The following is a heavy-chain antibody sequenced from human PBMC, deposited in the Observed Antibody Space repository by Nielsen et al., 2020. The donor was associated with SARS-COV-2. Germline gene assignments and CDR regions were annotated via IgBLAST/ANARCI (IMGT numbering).Heavy chain of an antibody. Sequence: ASVKVSCKASGYTFTGYYMHWVRQAPGQGLEWMGWINPNSGGTNYAQKFQGRVTMTEDTSTDTAYMELSSLRSEDTAVYYCACSYSSSSGVDYWGQGTLVTVSS. CDR2: INPNSGGT. CDR3: ACSYSSSSGVDY. D-gene: IGHD6-6*01. CDR1: GYTFTGYY. V-gene: IGHV1-2*02. J-gene: IGHJ4*02.